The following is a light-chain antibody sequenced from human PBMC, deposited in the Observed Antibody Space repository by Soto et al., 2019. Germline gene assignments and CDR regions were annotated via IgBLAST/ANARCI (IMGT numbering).Light chain of an antibody. CDR2: GTS. CDR1: QSVSSSY. J-gene: IGKJ2*01. Sequence: EIVLTQSPGTLSLSPGERATLSCRASQSVSSSYLVWYQQKPGQAPRLLIYGTSSRATGIPDRFSGSGSGTDFTLTISRLEPEDFAVDYCQQYGNSPYTFGQGTKLEIK. V-gene: IGKV3-20*01. CDR3: QQYGNSPYT.